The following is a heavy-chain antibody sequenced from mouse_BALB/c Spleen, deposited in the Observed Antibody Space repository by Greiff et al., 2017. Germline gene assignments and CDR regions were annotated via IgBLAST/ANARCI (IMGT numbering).Heavy chain of an antibody. CDR1: GFTFSSYA. Sequence: EVQRVESGGGLVKPGGSLKLSCAASGFTFSSYAMSWVRQTPEKRLEWVATISSGGSYTYYPDSVKGRFTISRDNAKNTLYLQMSSLRSEDTAMYYCARLLWPWGQGTLVTVSA. CDR3: ARLLWP. D-gene: IGHD1-1*02. V-gene: IGHV5-9-3*01. J-gene: IGHJ3*01. CDR2: ISSGGSYT.